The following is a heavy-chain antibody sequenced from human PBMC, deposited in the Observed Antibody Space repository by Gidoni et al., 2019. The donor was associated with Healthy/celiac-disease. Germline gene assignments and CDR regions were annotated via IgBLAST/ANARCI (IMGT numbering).Heavy chain of an antibody. V-gene: IGHV4-34*01. J-gene: IGHJ4*02. CDR2: INHSGST. CDR1: GGSFSGYY. D-gene: IGHD3-10*01. Sequence: QVQLQQWGAGLLTPSETLSLTCAVYGGSFSGYYWSWIRQPPGKGLEWIGEINHSGSTNYNPSLKSRVTISVDTAVYYCARAPPYYYGSGSYRTPSHWGQGTLVTVSS. CDR3: H.